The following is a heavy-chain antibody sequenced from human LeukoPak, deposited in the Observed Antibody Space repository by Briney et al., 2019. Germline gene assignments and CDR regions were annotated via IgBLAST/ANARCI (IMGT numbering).Heavy chain of an antibody. CDR2: IYPSDSDT. V-gene: IGHV5-51*01. D-gene: IGHD5-24*01. J-gene: IGHJ4*02. Sequence: GESLKISCKGSGYRFTSYWIGWVRQMPGKGLEWMGIIYPSDSDTRYSPSFQGQVSISADKSISAAYLQWSSLKASDTAMYYCARRMRGYTFGPGYYFDYWGQGTLVTVSS. CDR3: ARRMRGYTFGPGYYFDY. CDR1: GYRFTSYW.